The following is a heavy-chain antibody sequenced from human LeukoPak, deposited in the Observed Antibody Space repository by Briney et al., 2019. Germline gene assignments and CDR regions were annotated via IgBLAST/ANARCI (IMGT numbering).Heavy chain of an antibody. CDR2: ISSSNNTI. CDR1: GFTFSSYS. CDR3: AKSESSWYSPFDY. Sequence: GGSLRLSCAASGFTFSSYSMNWVRQAPGKGLEWVSYISSSNNTIYYADTVKGRFTISRDNAKNSLYLQMNSLRAEDTTVYYCAKSESSWYSPFDYWGQGTLVTVSS. D-gene: IGHD6-13*01. V-gene: IGHV3-48*04. J-gene: IGHJ4*02.